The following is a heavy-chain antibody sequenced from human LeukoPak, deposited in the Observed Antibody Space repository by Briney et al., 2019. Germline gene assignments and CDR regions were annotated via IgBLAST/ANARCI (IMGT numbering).Heavy chain of an antibody. J-gene: IGHJ4*02. V-gene: IGHV3-30-3*01. CDR2: ISYDGSNK. CDR1: GFTFSSYA. D-gene: IGHD3-10*01. CDR3: ARDPNEPGELLYRPLDY. Sequence: GRSLRLSCAASGFTFSSYAMHWVRQAPGKGLEWVAVISYDGSNKYYADSVKGRFTISRDNSKNTLYLQMNSLRAEDTAVYYCARDPNEPGELLYRPLDYWGQGTLVTVSS.